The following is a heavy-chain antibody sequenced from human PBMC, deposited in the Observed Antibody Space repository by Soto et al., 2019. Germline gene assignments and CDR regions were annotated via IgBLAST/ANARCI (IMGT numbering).Heavy chain of an antibody. V-gene: IGHV1-2*02. D-gene: IGHD2-2*01. CDR1: GYTFTDYY. J-gene: IGHJ6*02. CDR3: AKDHNIVVVPGATGGMDV. CDR2: INPNSGGT. Sequence: ASVKVSCKASGYTFTDYYMHWVRQAPGQGLEWMGWINPNSGGTNYAQKFQGRVTMTRVTSISTAYMELSSLRSDDTALYYCAKDHNIVVVPGATGGMDVWGQGTRSPSP.